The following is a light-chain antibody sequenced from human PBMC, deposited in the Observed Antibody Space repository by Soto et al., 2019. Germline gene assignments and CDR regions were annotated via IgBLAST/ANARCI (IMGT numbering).Light chain of an antibody. V-gene: IGLV2-11*01. Sequence: QSALTQPRSVSGSPGQSVTISCTGTSSDVGGYNYVSWYQQHPGKAPKLMIHDVSKRPSGVPDRFSGSKSGNTASLTISGLQAEDEADYYCCSYAGTNYVFGTGTKVTVL. CDR3: CSYAGTNYV. CDR2: DVS. J-gene: IGLJ1*01. CDR1: SSDVGGYNY.